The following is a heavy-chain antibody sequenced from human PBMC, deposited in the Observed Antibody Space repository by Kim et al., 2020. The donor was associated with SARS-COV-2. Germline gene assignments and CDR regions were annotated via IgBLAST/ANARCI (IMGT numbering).Heavy chain of an antibody. CDR1: GGSISSYY. Sequence: SETLSLTCTVSGGSISSYYWSWIRQPPGKGLEWIGYIYYSGSTNYNPSLKSRVTISVDTSKNQFSLKLSSVTAADTAVYYCARTSYCSGGSCYQNPYYYYYYMDVWGKGTTVTVSS. CDR2: IYYSGST. V-gene: IGHV4-59*01. D-gene: IGHD2-15*01. CDR3: ARTSYCSGGSCYQNPYYYYYYMDV. J-gene: IGHJ6*03.